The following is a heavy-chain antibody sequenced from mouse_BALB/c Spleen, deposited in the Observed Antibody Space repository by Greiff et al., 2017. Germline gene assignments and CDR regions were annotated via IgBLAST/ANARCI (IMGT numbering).Heavy chain of an antibody. D-gene: IGHD1-1*01. Sequence: VKLVESGPGLVQPSQSLSITCTVSGFSLTSYGVHWVRQSPGKGLEWLGVIWSGGSTDYNAAFISRLSISKDNSKSQVFFKMNSLQANDTAIYYCARPYYYGSADVWGAGTTVTVSS. J-gene: IGHJ1*01. CDR3: ARPYYYGSADV. CDR1: GFSLTSYG. V-gene: IGHV2-2*02. CDR2: IWSGGST.